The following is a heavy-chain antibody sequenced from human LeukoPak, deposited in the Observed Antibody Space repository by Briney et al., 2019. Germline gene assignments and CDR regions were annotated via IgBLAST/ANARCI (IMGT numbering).Heavy chain of an antibody. CDR3: ARGPDSSGYLFFGY. J-gene: IGHJ4*02. CDR1: GYTFTNYG. D-gene: IGHD3-22*01. V-gene: IGHV1-18*01. CDR2: ISSNNGNT. Sequence: ASVKVSCKASGYTFTNYGISWVRQAPGQGLEWMGWISSNNGNTNYAQKLQGRVTMTTDTSTSTAYTELRSLRSDDTAVYYCARGPDSSGYLFFGYWGQGTLVTVSS.